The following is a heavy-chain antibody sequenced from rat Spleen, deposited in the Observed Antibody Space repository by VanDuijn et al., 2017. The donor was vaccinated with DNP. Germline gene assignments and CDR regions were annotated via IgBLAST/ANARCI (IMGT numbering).Heavy chain of an antibody. CDR2: VRSGGDI. Sequence: QVQLKESGPGLVQPSQTLSLTCTVSGFSLTDHSVHWVRLPPGKGLEWMGSVRSGGDINYHSSFKSRLTITRDTSKSHVFLKRDSLQTDDTAIYFCSRGSIIGWFLYWGQGTLVTVSS. V-gene: IGHV2-19*01. CDR1: GFSLTDHS. D-gene: IGHD3-8*01. CDR3: SRGSIIGWFLY. J-gene: IGHJ3*01.